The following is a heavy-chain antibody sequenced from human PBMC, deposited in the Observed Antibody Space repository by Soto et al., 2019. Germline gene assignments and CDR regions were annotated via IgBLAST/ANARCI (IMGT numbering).Heavy chain of an antibody. Sequence: VQLVQSGAELNKPGECLKISCQASGYSITSSSIRWVRQMPGKGLEWRGRIDPSDSYTNYSPSFQGHVTISAEQSISTAYLQWSSLKASDTAMYYCARLQAAAGDNDLTFDYWGQGTLVTVSS. CDR3: ARLQAAAGDNDLTFDY. J-gene: IGHJ4*02. CDR2: IDPSDSYT. CDR1: GYSITSSS. V-gene: IGHV5-10-1*01. D-gene: IGHD6-13*01.